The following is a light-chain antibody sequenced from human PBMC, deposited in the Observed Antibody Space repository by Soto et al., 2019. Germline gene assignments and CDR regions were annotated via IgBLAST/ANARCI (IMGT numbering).Light chain of an antibody. CDR1: LGISSW. Sequence: DLQMTQSPSFVSASVGDRVTITCRASLGISSWLAWYQHKPGRAPKLLIHAASSLESGVPSRFSGSGSGTDLTLTISSLQPKDFVTYYCQQTTSFPLTFGGATKVLIK. CDR3: QQTTSFPLT. J-gene: IGKJ4*01. CDR2: AAS. V-gene: IGKV1-12*01.